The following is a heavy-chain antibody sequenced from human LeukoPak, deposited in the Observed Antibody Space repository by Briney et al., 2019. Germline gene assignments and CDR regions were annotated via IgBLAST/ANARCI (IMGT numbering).Heavy chain of an antibody. CDR1: GGSISSGGYY. CDR3: ARGGSIAAAALDY. Sequence: PSETLSLTCTVSGGSISSGGYYWSWIRQHPGKGLEWIGYIYYSGSTYYNPSLKSRVTISVDTSKNQFSLKLSSVTAADTAVYYCARGGSIAAAALDYWGQGTLVTVSS. D-gene: IGHD6-13*01. CDR2: IYYSGST. V-gene: IGHV4-31*03. J-gene: IGHJ4*02.